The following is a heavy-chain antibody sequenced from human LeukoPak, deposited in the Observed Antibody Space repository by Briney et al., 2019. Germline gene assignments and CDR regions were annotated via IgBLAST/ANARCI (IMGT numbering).Heavy chain of an antibody. CDR2: IIPIFGTA. CDR1: GGTFSSYA. V-gene: IGHV1-69*13. CDR3: ARDRTYSSSPYFDY. J-gene: IGHJ4*02. D-gene: IGHD6-6*01. Sequence: AASVKVSCKASGGTFSSYAISWVRQAPGQGLEWMGGIIPIFGTANYAQKFQGRVTITADESTSTAYMELSSLRSEDTAVYYCARDRTYSSSPYFDYWGQGTLVTVSS.